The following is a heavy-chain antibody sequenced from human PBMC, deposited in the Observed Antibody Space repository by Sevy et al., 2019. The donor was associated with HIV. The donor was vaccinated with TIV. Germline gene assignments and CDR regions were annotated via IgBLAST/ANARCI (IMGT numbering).Heavy chain of an antibody. D-gene: IGHD3-22*01. Sequence: SETLSLTCIVSGGSISDYYWSWIRQPPGKGPEWIGYIYYSGSTKYNPSLKSRVTISVDTSKNQFSLKLSFVTAADTAVYYCARVNYDSSGYYPTDYGMDVWGQGTTVTVS. CDR3: ARVNYDSSGYYPTDYGMDV. CDR1: GGSISDYY. V-gene: IGHV4-59*01. CDR2: IYYSGST. J-gene: IGHJ6*02.